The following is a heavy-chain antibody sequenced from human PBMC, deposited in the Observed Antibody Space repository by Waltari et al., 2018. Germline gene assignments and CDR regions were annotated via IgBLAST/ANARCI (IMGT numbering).Heavy chain of an antibody. CDR3: ASSATYWGEFFEH. CDR2: INPKTGGT. D-gene: IGHD7-27*01. J-gene: IGHJ4*02. CDR1: GYTFTDYY. V-gene: IGHV1-2*02. Sequence: VQLVQSGADVKKPGASMNVSCMTSGYTFTDYYMHWVRQAPGQGLEWMGWINPKTGGTNYAQNFRGRFTMTRDTSSSTAFLEMTSLSFGETAVYYCASSATYWGEFFEHWGQGSLITVSS.